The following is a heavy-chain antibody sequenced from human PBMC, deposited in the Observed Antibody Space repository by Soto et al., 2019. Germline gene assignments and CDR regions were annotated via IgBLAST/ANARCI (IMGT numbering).Heavy chain of an antibody. J-gene: IGHJ3*02. CDR1: GFTVSSNY. Sequence: PGGSLRLSCAASGFTVSSNYMSWVRQAPGKGLEWVSVIYSGGSTYYADSVKGRFTISRDNSKNTLYLQMNSLRAEDTAVYYCARAKDRGPNAFDIWGQGTMVTVSS. D-gene: IGHD3-10*01. CDR3: ARAKDRGPNAFDI. V-gene: IGHV3-66*01. CDR2: IYSGGST.